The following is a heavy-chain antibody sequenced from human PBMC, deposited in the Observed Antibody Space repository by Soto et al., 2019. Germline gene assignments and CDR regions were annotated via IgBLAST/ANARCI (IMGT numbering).Heavy chain of an antibody. Sequence: SETLPLTCAVSGGPISSSNWWSCFRQPPGKGLEWIGEIYHSGSTNYNPSLKSRVTISVDKSKNQFSLKLSSVTAADTAVYYCARFNTGSYYEAFDIWGQGTMVT. CDR3: ARFNTGSYYEAFDI. V-gene: IGHV4-4*02. J-gene: IGHJ3*02. CDR1: GGPISSSNW. D-gene: IGHD1-26*01. CDR2: IYHSGST.